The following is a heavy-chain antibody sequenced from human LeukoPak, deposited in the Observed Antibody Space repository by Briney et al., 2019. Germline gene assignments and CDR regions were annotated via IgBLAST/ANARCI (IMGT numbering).Heavy chain of an antibody. Sequence: ASVNVSYKASGYTFTGYYIHWVRQAPGQGLEWMGWINHSSGGTNSAQKFQGRITMTRDTSISTAYMELSRLRSDDTAVYYCARGPGQFDYWGHGTLVTVSS. CDR1: GYTFTGYY. CDR2: INHSSGGT. V-gene: IGHV1-2*02. CDR3: ARGPGQFDY. J-gene: IGHJ4*01.